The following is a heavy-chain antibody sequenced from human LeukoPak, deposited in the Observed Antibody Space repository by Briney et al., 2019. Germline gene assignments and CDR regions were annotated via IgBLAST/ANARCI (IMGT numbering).Heavy chain of an antibody. V-gene: IGHV1-69*01. J-gene: IGHJ4*02. CDR2: IIPIFGTA. Sequence: SVKVSCKASGGTFSSYAISWVRQAPGQGLEWMGGIIPIFGTANYAQKFQGRVTITADESTSTAYMELSSLRSEDTAVYYCAREGGGLYYFDYWGQGTLVTVSS. CDR1: GGTFSSYA. CDR3: AREGGGLYYFDY. D-gene: IGHD2-15*01.